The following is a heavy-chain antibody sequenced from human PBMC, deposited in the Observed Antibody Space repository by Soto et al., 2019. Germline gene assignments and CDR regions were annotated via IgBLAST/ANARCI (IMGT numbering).Heavy chain of an antibody. V-gene: IGHV4-4*07. CDR1: RGYGNTFH. J-gene: IGHJ5*02. CDR2: IFPNGST. D-gene: IGHD1-1*01. CDR3: AREGSHSSYNFAIGSQLRWFDP. Sequence: PSETLSLTCTVSRGYGNTFHWSWVRQPAGSGLEWIGRIFPNGSTDYSPSLKSRVTLSVDTSKNQISLNLTSVTAADMAVYYCAREGSHSSYNFAIGSQLRWFDPWGQGTLVTVSS.